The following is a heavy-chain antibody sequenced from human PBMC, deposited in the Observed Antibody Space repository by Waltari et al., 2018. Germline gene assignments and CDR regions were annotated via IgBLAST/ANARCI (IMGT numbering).Heavy chain of an antibody. CDR3: AIDRNTRFDP. V-gene: IGHV4-31*11. Sequence: QVQLQESGPGLVQPSQTLSLTCAVSGGSISSGGVSWTWIRQRPGTGLEWIGNIYPSGNMFYNPSLRSRASMSVDTSKNQFSLRLTSVTAADTAVYYCAIDRNTRFDPWGQGTLVTVSS. CDR2: IYPSGNM. D-gene: IGHD5-18*01. J-gene: IGHJ5*02. CDR1: GGSISSGGVS.